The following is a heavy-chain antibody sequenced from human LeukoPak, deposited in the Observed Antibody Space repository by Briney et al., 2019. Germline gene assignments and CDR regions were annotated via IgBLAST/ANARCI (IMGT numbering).Heavy chain of an antibody. V-gene: IGHV4-59*01. CDR1: GGFSNNY. J-gene: IGHJ4*02. Sequence: SETLSLTCTVSGGFSNNYWSWIRQPPGKGLEWIGYMYYSGSTSYNPSLKRRVTISVDTSKNQFSLRVSSVTAADTAVYYCARGPPLDYWGQGTLVTVSS. CDR3: ARGPPLDY. CDR2: MYYSGST.